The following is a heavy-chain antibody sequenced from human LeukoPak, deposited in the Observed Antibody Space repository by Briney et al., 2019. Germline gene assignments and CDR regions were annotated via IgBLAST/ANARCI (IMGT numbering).Heavy chain of an antibody. V-gene: IGHV3-74*01. Sequence: GGSLRLSCAASGFTFSSYWMHWVRQAPGKGLVWVSRIKSDGSGTSYADSVKGRFTISRDNAKNTPCLQMNSLRAEDTAVYYCARSWSGGLDYWGQGTTVTVSS. CDR2: IKSDGSGT. J-gene: IGHJ4*02. CDR3: ARSWSGGLDY. D-gene: IGHD6-25*01. CDR1: GFTFSSYW.